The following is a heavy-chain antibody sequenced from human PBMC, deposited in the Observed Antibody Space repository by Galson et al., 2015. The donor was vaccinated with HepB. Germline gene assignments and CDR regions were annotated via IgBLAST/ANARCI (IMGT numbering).Heavy chain of an antibody. CDR3: ARSKGYCSTTSCQFDLLVSYGMDV. Sequence: SVKVSCKASGGTFSTYGISWVRQAPGQGLEWMGGIIPILGTPNYAQRFQGRVTITADKFTSTAYMELSSLRSEDTAVYYCARSKGYCSTTSCQFDLLVSYGMDVWGQGTTVSVSS. CDR1: GGTFSTYG. D-gene: IGHD2-2*01. V-gene: IGHV1-69*10. J-gene: IGHJ6*02. CDR2: IIPILGTP.